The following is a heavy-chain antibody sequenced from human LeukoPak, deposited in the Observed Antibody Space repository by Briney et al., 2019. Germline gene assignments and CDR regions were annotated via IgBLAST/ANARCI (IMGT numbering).Heavy chain of an antibody. CDR2: IGGSIGST. V-gene: IGHV3-23*01. CDR1: GFSFSNYV. J-gene: IGHJ4*02. CDR3: VKDFVVVPGLVNYFDY. D-gene: IGHD2-2*01. Sequence: PGGSLRLSCAASGFSFSNYVVSWVRQGPGKGLEWVSAIGGSIGSTFYTDSVKGRFTISRDNSKNTLSLQMNSLRVEDTAVYYCVKDFVVVPGLVNYFDYWGQGTLVTVSS.